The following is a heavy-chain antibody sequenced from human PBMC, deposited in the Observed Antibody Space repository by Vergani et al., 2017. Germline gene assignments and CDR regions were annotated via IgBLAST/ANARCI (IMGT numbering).Heavy chain of an antibody. CDR1: GFTFSSYE. D-gene: IGHD6-13*01. J-gene: IGHJ6*03. CDR2: ISSSGSTI. V-gene: IGHV3-48*03. Sequence: EVQLLESGGGLVQPGGSLRLSCAASGFTFSSYEMNWVRQAPGKGLEWVSYISSSGSTIYYADSVKGRFTISRDNAKNSLYLQMNSLRAEDTAVYYCAREGYSENLESGYYYYYMDVWGKGTTVTVSS. CDR3: AREGYSENLESGYYYYYMDV.